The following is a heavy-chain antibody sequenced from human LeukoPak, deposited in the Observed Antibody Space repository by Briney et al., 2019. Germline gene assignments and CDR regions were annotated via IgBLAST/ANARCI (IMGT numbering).Heavy chain of an antibody. CDR3: ARDRYGYCGGGSCLLFDS. CDR1: GYTFRNYG. D-gene: IGHD2-15*01. Sequence: GASVKVSCKASGYTFRNYGISWVRQAPGQGLEWMGWISTDIGNTTYVQRFQDRVTMTTDTPTSTAYMELTSLTSDDTAVYYCARDRYGYCGGGSCLLFDSWGQGTLVTVSS. V-gene: IGHV1-18*01. CDR2: ISTDIGNT. J-gene: IGHJ4*02.